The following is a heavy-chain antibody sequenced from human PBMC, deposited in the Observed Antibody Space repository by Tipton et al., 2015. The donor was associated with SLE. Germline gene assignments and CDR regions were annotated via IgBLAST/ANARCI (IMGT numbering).Heavy chain of an antibody. D-gene: IGHD2-8*01. Sequence: TLSLTCTVSGGSISSYYWSWIRQPPGKGLEWIGYINHSGSTNYNPSLKSRVTISVDTSKNQFSLKLSSVTAADTAVYYCARGTKGTLRGFDLWGRGTLVTVSS. J-gene: IGHJ2*01. CDR2: INHSGST. CDR1: GGSISSYY. CDR3: ARGTKGTLRGFDL. V-gene: IGHV4-59*12.